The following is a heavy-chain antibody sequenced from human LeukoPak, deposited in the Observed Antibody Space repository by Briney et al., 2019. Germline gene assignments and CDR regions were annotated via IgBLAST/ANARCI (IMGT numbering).Heavy chain of an antibody. V-gene: IGHV4-61*02. Sequence: PSETLSLTCTVSGGSISSDNYYWSWIRQPAGKGLEWIGRIYTSGSTNYNPSLKSRVTISVDTSKNQFSLKLSSVTAADTAVYYCARSGSYSRDAFDLWGQGTMVTVSS. J-gene: IGHJ3*01. D-gene: IGHD1-26*01. CDR2: IYTSGST. CDR1: GGSISSDNYY. CDR3: ARSGSYSRDAFDL.